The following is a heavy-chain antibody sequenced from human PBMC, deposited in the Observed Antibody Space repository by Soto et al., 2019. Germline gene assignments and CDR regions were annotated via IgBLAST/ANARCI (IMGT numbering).Heavy chain of an antibody. D-gene: IGHD6-13*01. CDR3: ASSNIAAAPYGMDV. Sequence: ASVKVSCKASGYTFTRYAMHWVRQAPGQRLEWMGWINAGSGNTKYSQKFQGRVTITRDTSASTAYMELSSLRSEDTAVYYCASSNIAAAPYGMDVWGQGTTVTVSS. V-gene: IGHV1-3*01. CDR2: INAGSGNT. CDR1: GYTFTRYA. J-gene: IGHJ6*02.